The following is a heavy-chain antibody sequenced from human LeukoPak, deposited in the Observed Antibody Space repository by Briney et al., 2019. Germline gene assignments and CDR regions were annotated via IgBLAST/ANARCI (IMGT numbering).Heavy chain of an antibody. CDR3: ARDRGPAGYLDY. CDR2: ISGSGTTI. V-gene: IGHV3-11*01. CDR1: RFIFSDYY. J-gene: IGHJ4*02. Sequence: GGSLRLSCAGSRFIFSDYYMSWIRQAPGKGLEWVSYISGSGTTILYADSVKGRFTISRDNAKNSVYLQMNSLRAEDTALYYCARDRGPAGYLDYWGQGTLVTVSS. D-gene: IGHD3-22*01.